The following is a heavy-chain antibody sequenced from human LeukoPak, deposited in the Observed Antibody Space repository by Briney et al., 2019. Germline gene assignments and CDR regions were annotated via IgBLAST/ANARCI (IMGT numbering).Heavy chain of an antibody. Sequence: SETLSLTCTVSGDSISGYYWSWIRQPPGKGLEWIGYMYYSGSTNYNPSLKSRVTMSVDTSKNQFSLKLSSVTAADTAMYYCAREGPGTKRPDYWGQGTLVTVSS. CDR1: GDSISGYY. CDR2: MYYSGST. J-gene: IGHJ4*02. CDR3: AREGPGTKRPDY. V-gene: IGHV4-59*01. D-gene: IGHD1-1*01.